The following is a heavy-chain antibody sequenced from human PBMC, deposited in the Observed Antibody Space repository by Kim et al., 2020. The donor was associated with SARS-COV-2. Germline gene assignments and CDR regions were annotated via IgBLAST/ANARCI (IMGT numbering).Heavy chain of an antibody. D-gene: IGHD3-10*01. CDR2: IGTAGDT. CDR3: ARSMVRGVIFYYGMDV. J-gene: IGHJ6*02. CDR1: GFTFSSYD. V-gene: IGHV3-13*01. Sequence: GGSLRLSCAASGFTFSSYDMHWVRQATGKGLEWVSAIGTAGDTYYPGSVKGRFTISRENAKNSLYLQMNSLRAGDTAVYYCARSMVRGVIFYYGMDVWGQGTTVTVSS.